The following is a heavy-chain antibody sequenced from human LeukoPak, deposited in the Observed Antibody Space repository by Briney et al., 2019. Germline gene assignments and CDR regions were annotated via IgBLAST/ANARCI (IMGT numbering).Heavy chain of an antibody. V-gene: IGHV1-46*01. D-gene: IGHD3-22*01. CDR2: INPSGGST. CDR3: ARDPSAIAVVAPGVDY. CDR1: GYTFTSYY. Sequence: ASVKVSCKASGYTFTSYYMHWVRQAPGQGLEWMGIINPSGGSTSYAQKFQGRVTMTRDTSTSTVYMELSSLRSEDTAVYYCARDPSAIAVVAPGVDYWGQGTLVTVSS. J-gene: IGHJ4*02.